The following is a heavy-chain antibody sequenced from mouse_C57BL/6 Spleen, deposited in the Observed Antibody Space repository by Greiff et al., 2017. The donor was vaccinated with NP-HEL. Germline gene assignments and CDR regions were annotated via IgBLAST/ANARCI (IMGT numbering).Heavy chain of an antibody. CDR1: GYTFTDYY. Sequence: EVKLQQSGPVLVKPGASVKMSCKASGYTFTDYYMNWVKQSHGKSLEWIGVINPYNGGTSYNQKFKGKATLTVDKSSSTAYMELNSLTSEDSAVYYCARGGQNWDETWVAYWGQGTRVTVSA. J-gene: IGHJ3*01. D-gene: IGHD4-1*01. CDR3: ARGGQNWDETWVAY. V-gene: IGHV1-19*01. CDR2: INPYNGGT.